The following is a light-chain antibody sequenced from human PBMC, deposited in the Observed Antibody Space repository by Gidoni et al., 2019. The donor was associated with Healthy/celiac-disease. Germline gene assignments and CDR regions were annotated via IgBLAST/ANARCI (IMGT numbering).Light chain of an antibody. J-gene: IGLJ2*01. V-gene: IGLV1-51*01. CDR2: DNN. CDR1: SSNSGNNY. Sequence: QSVLTQPPSVSAAPGQKVTISCSGSSSNSGNNYVSWYQPLPGTAPKLLIYDNNKRPSGIPDRFSGSKSGTSATLGITGLQTGDEADYYCGTWDSSLSVYVVFGGGTKLTVL. CDR3: GTWDSSLSVYVV.